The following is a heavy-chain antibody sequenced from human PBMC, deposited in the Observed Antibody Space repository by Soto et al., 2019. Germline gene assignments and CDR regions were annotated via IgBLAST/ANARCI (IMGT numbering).Heavy chain of an antibody. CDR2: INPHSGGT. Sequence: QVQLVQSGAEVKKPGASVKVSCKASGYTFTGYYMHWVRQAPGQGLEWMGWINPHSGGTNYAQKFQGWVTMTRATSSSTAYMELGRVRSDDTAVYYCASGDLRSWAYWGQGTLVTVSS. CDR1: GYTFTGYY. V-gene: IGHV1-2*04. D-gene: IGHD1-26*01. J-gene: IGHJ4*02. CDR3: ASGDLRSWAY.